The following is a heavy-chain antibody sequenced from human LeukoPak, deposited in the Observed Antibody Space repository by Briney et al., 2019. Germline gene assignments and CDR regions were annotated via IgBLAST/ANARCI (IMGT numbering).Heavy chain of an antibody. CDR1: GFTVSSNY. J-gene: IGHJ4*02. CDR2: IYSGGTT. V-gene: IGHV3-66*01. Sequence: PGGSLRLSCAASGFTVSSNYMSWVRQAPGKGLEWVSVIYSGGTTYYADSVKGRFTISRDNSKNTLYFQMNSLRAEDTAVYYCARGYRTYYFDYWGQGTLVTVSS. D-gene: IGHD2-2*02. CDR3: ARGYRTYYFDY.